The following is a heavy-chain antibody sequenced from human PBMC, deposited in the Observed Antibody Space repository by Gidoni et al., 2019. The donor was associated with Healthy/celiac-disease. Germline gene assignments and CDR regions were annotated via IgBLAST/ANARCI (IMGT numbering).Heavy chain of an antibody. J-gene: IGHJ6*02. D-gene: IGHD3-9*01. CDR3: ARGAPYYDILTGYHPGIYYYGMDV. Sequence: QVQLLQSRAEVKQPGASVKVSCKASGYTFTGYYMHCVRRAPGQGLEWMGWINPNSGGTNYAQKFQGRVTMTRDTSISTAYMELSRLRSDDTAVYYCARGAPYYDILTGYHPGIYYYGMDVWGQGTTVTVSS. CDR1: GYTFTGYY. V-gene: IGHV1-2*02. CDR2: INPNSGGT.